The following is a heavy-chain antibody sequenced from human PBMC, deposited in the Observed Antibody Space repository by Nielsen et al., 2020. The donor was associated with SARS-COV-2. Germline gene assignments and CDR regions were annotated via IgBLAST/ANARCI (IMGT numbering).Heavy chain of an antibody. CDR1: GGSISSYY. J-gene: IGHJ6*02. CDR2: IYYSGST. Sequence: SETLSLTCTVSGGSISSYYWSWIRQPPGKGLEWIGYIYYSGSTNYNPSLKSRVTISVDTSKNQFSLKLSSVTAADTAVYYCAETGRYYGSGSQSAYWYYGMDVWGQGTTVTVSS. V-gene: IGHV4-59*08. D-gene: IGHD3-10*01. CDR3: AETGRYYGSGSQSAYWYYGMDV.